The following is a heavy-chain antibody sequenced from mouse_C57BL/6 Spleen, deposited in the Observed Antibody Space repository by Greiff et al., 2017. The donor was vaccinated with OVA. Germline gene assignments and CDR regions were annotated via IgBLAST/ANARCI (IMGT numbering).Heavy chain of an antibody. Sequence: VQVVESGPGLVAPSQSLSITCTVSGFSLTSYAISWVRQPPGKGLEWLGVIWTGGGTNYTSALKSRLSISKDNSKSQVFLKMNSLQTDDTARYYCASTYDYDTWFAYWGQGTLVTVSA. V-gene: IGHV2-9-1*01. J-gene: IGHJ3*01. D-gene: IGHD2-4*01. CDR1: GFSLTSYA. CDR2: IWTGGGT. CDR3: ASTYDYDTWFAY.